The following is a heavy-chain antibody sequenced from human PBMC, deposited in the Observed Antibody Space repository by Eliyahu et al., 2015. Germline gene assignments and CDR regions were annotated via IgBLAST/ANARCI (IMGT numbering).Heavy chain of an antibody. Sequence: QVQLQQWGAGLLKPSETLSLTCGVYGGSFXGXYXSWIRQPPGKGLEWIGEINHCGTTNYNPSLKSRVTISVDTSKNQFSLKLTSVTAADRAVYYCARGLGGYYYGSGTFSSYFDSWGQGTLVTVSS. V-gene: IGHV4-34*01. CDR2: INHCGTT. CDR1: GGSFXGXY. D-gene: IGHD3-10*01. CDR3: ARGLGGYYYGSGTFSSYFDS. J-gene: IGHJ4*02.